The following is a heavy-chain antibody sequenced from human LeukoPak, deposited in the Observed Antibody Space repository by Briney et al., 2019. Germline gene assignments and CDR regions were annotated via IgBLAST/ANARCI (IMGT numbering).Heavy chain of an antibody. CDR1: GFTFSSYA. J-gene: IGHJ4*02. D-gene: IGHD3-10*01. V-gene: IGHV3-23*01. CDR3: ARDYYGSGSYQFDY. CDR2: ITGSGVGT. Sequence: PGGSLRLSCAASGFTFSSYAMSWVRQAPGKGLEWVSAITGSGVGTYYADSVKGRFTISRDNSKNTLFLQMTDLRAEDTAVYYCARDYYGSGSYQFDYWGQGALVTVSS.